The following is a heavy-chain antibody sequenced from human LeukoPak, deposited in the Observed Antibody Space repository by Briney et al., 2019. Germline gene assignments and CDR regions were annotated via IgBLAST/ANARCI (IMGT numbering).Heavy chain of an antibody. CDR3: ARDDDSSGYYYN. CDR2: IIPIFGTA. CDR1: GGTFSSYA. D-gene: IGHD3-22*01. V-gene: IGHV1-69*05. Sequence: SVKVSCKASGGTFSSYAISWVRQAPGQGLEWMGRIIPIFGTANYAQKFQGRVTITTDESTSTAYMAVSSLRSEDTAVYYCARDDDSSGYYYNWGQGTLVIVSS. J-gene: IGHJ4*02.